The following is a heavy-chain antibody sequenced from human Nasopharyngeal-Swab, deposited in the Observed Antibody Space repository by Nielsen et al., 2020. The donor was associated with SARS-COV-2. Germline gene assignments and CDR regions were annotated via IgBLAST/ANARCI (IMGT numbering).Heavy chain of an antibody. J-gene: IGHJ4*02. CDR1: GGSISSYY. CDR2: FFYSGIT. CDR3: AREVLGGLIDS. V-gene: IGHV4-59*12. Sequence: SDTLSLTFTVPGGSISSYYWSWIRKSPGKALEWTGYFFYSGITNYNPSLKSRVTILIDTSKNQFSLKLNSVTAADTAVYYCAREVLGGLIDSWGQGTLVTVSS. D-gene: IGHD1-26*01.